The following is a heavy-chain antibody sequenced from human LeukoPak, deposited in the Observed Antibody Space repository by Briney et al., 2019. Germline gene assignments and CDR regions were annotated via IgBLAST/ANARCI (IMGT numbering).Heavy chain of an antibody. CDR3: ARKDILTGCFDY. V-gene: IGHV4-34*01. D-gene: IGHD3-9*01. CDR2: INHSGST. Sequence: SETLSLTCAVYGGSFSGYYWSWIRQPPGKGLEWIGEINHSGSTNYNPSLKSRVTISVDTPKNQFSLKLSSVTAADTAVYYCARKDILTGCFDYWGQGTLVTVSS. J-gene: IGHJ4*02. CDR1: GGSFSGYY.